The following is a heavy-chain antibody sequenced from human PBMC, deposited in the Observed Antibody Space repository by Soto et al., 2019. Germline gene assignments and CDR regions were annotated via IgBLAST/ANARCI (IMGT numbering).Heavy chain of an antibody. Sequence: TSETLSLTCTVSGGSISSYYWSWIRQPAGKGLEWIGRIYTSGSTNYNPSLKSRVTISKDTSKNQVALTMTSMDPVDTATYYCARSKSMVRGYITQLDYWGQGTLVTVSS. V-gene: IGHV4-4*07. CDR3: ARSKSMVRGYITQLDY. D-gene: IGHD3-10*01. CDR1: GGSISSYY. CDR2: IYTSGST. J-gene: IGHJ4*02.